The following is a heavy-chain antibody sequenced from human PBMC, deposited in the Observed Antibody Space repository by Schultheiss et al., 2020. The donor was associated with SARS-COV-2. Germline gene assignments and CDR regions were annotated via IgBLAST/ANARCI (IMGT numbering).Heavy chain of an antibody. Sequence: GGSLRLSCAASGFTFSSYGMHWVRQAPGKGLEWVAVIWYDGSNKYYADSVKGRFSISRDWSKATLYLQMNSLRNEDTALYYSGKRSALFLLGEFKAAIESWGQGTLVTGSS. J-gene: IGHJ4*02. CDR3: GKRSALFLLGEFKAAIES. V-gene: IGHV3-30*02. D-gene: IGHD3-10*01. CDR2: IWYDGSNK. CDR1: GFTFSSYG.